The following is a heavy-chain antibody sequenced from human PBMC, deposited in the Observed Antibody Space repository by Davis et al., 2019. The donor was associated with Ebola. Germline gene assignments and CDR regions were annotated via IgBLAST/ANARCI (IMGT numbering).Heavy chain of an antibody. V-gene: IGHV1-3*01. J-gene: IGHJ6*02. Sequence: AASVKVSCKASGYTFTSYAMHWVRQAPGQRLEWMGWINAGNGNTKYSQKFQGRVTITRDTSTSTVYMELSSLRSEDTAVYYCARDIESRYDFWSGPSGMDVWGQGTTVTVSS. CDR1: GYTFTSYA. CDR3: ARDIESRYDFWSGPSGMDV. CDR2: INAGNGNT. D-gene: IGHD3-3*01.